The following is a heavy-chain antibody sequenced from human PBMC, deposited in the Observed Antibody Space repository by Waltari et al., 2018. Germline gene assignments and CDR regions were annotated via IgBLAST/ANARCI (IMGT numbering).Heavy chain of an antibody. V-gene: IGHV4-38-2*01. CDR2: IYHSGST. D-gene: IGHD4-17*01. J-gene: IGHJ4*02. CDR1: GYSISSGYY. Sequence: QVQLQESGPGLVKPSETLSLTCAVSGYSISSGYYWGWIRQPPGKGLEWIGSIYHSGSTYYNPSLKSRVTISVDTSKNQFSLKLSSVTAADTAVYYCARWVGYGDLYFFDYWGQGTLVTVSS. CDR3: ARWVGYGDLYFFDY.